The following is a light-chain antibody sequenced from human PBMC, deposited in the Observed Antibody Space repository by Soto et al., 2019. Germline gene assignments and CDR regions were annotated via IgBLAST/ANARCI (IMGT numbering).Light chain of an antibody. CDR2: GAS. V-gene: IGKV3-15*01. J-gene: IGKJ1*01. CDR1: QSVSAR. CDR3: QQYKSYWT. Sequence: EIVMTQSPGTLSFXPGXXXXLXXRASQSVSARLAWYKHKPGQPPRLLIYGASTRATGIPDRFSGSGSGTEFTLTINSLQPDDFATYYCQQYKSYWTFGQGTKVDIK.